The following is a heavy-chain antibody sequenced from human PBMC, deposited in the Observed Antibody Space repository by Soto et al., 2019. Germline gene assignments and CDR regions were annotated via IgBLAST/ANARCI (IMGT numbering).Heavy chain of an antibody. V-gene: IGHV3-23*01. CDR1: GFTFSSYA. J-gene: IGHJ5*02. D-gene: IGHD6-13*01. CDR2: ISGSGGST. Sequence: GESLKISCAASGFTFSSYAMSWVRQAPGKGLEWVSAISGSGGSTYYADSVKGRFTISRDNSKNTLYLQMNSLRAEDTAVYYCAKAVLVAAAGYNWFDPWGQGTLVTVSS. CDR3: AKAVLVAAAGYNWFDP.